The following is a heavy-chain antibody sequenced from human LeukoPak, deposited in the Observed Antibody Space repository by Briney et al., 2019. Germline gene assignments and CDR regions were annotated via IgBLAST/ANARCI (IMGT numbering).Heavy chain of an antibody. Sequence: GGSLRLSCAASGFTFSSYWMNWVRQAPGKGLEWVSSISISSNYIYYADSVKGRFTISRDNAKNSLYLQMNSLRAEDTAVYYCADLRGSDYWGQGTLVTVSS. J-gene: IGHJ4*02. CDR1: GFTFSSYW. D-gene: IGHD3-16*01. CDR3: ADLRGSDY. V-gene: IGHV3-21*01. CDR2: ISISSNYI.